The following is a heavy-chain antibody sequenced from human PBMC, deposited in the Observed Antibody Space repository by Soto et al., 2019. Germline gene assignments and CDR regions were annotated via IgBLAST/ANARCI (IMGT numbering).Heavy chain of an antibody. CDR2: IYDSGII. D-gene: IGHD7-27*01. CDR1: GSSISGYY. Sequence: SETLSLTCSVSGSSISGYYWSWIRRPPGKGLEWIGYIYDSGIIKYNPSLKSPVTISKDTSKSQFSLKLSSVTAADTAVYYCARSPRLGIGSFDYWGQGTLVTVSS. J-gene: IGHJ4*02. CDR3: ARSPRLGIGSFDY. V-gene: IGHV4-59*01.